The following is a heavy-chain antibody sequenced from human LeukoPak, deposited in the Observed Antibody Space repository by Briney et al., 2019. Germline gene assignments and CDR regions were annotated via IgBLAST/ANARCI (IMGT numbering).Heavy chain of an antibody. CDR2: ISGSGGST. CDR3: AKLGSKRRGSWVSY. J-gene: IGHJ4*02. Sequence: GGSLRLSCAASGFTFSIYAMSWVRQAPGKGLECVSPISGSGGSTYYADSVKGRFTISRDNSKNTLYLQMNSLRAEDTAVYYCAKLGSKRRGSWVSYWGQGTLVTVSS. V-gene: IGHV3-23*01. D-gene: IGHD3-10*01. CDR1: GFTFSIYA.